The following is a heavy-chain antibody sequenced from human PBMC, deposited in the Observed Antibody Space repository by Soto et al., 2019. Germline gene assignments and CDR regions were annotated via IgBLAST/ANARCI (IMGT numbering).Heavy chain of an antibody. D-gene: IGHD2-15*01. J-gene: IGHJ5*02. CDR3: ARSACVRGGSCYSGLFDP. CDR2: ISGSGSTR. CDR1: GFTFSSYS. Sequence: EVQLVEAGGGLVQPGGSLRLSCVASGFTFSSYSINWVRQAPGKGLEWDSYISGSGSTRYSGDSVKGRFTISRDNAKNSLYLQMNSLRDEDTAVYYCARSACVRGGSCYSGLFDPWGQGTLVTVSS. V-gene: IGHV3-48*02.